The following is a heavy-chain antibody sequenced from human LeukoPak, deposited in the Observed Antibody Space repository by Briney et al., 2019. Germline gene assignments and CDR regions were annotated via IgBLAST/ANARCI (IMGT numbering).Heavy chain of an antibody. Sequence: GGSLRLSCAASGFTFSSYAMSWVRQAPGKGPEWVSAISGSGGSTYYADSVKGRFTISRDNSKNTLYLQMNSLRAEDTAVYYCAKDADIVVVPADYFDYWGQGTLVTVSS. CDR2: ISGSGGST. CDR3: AKDADIVVVPADYFDY. V-gene: IGHV3-23*01. D-gene: IGHD2-2*01. J-gene: IGHJ4*02. CDR1: GFTFSSYA.